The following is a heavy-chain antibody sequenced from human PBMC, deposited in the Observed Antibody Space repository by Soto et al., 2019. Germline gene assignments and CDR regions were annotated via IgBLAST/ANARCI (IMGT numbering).Heavy chain of an antibody. Sequence: GGSLRLSCAVSGFTFSSYSMNWVRQAPGKGLEWVSYISIGTSTIYYADSVKGRFTISRDDAKNSLYLQMNSLRDEDTAVYYCARDNGMAGSFDPWGQGTLVTVSS. J-gene: IGHJ5*02. CDR3: ARDNGMAGSFDP. CDR1: GFTFSSYS. V-gene: IGHV3-48*02. CDR2: ISIGTSTI. D-gene: IGHD2-8*01.